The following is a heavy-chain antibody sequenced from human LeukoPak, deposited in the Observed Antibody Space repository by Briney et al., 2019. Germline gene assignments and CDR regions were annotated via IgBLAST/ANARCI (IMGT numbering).Heavy chain of an antibody. D-gene: IGHD6-13*01. CDR3: ARSYSSSWHFDY. V-gene: IGHV1-2*02. J-gene: IGHJ4*02. CDR1: GYTFTGYY. Sequence: ASVKVSCKASGYTFTGYYMHWVRQAPGQGLEWMGWINPNSGGTNYAQKFQGRVTMTRDTSISTAYMELSRLRSDDTAVYYCARSYSSSWHFDYWGQGTLVTVSS. CDR2: INPNSGGT.